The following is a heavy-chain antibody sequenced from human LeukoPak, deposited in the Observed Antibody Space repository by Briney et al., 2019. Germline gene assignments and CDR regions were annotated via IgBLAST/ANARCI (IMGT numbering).Heavy chain of an antibody. V-gene: IGHV4-4*07. J-gene: IGHJ3*02. CDR2: IYTSGST. Sequence: PSETLSLTCTVSGGSISSYYWSWIRQPAGKGLEWIGRIYTSGSTNYNPSLKSRVTMSVDTSKNQFSLKLSSLTAADTAVYYCARGDTIFGVTTLGAFDIWGQGTMVTVSS. CDR1: GGSISSYY. CDR3: ARGDTIFGVTTLGAFDI. D-gene: IGHD3-3*01.